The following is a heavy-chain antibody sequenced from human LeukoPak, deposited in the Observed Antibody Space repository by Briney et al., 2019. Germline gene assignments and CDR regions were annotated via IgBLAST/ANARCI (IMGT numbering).Heavy chain of an antibody. J-gene: IGHJ4*02. CDR2: ISSSGSTI. V-gene: IGHV3-48*03. D-gene: IGHD4-23*01. Sequence: GGPLRPSCGASELTFSSYEMNWVRKAPGKGLEWVSYISSSGSTIYYADPVKGRFTISRDNAKNSLYLQMNSLRAEDTDVYYCASRYGGNAFGYWGQGTLVTVSS. CDR1: ELTFSSYE. CDR3: ASRYGGNAFGY.